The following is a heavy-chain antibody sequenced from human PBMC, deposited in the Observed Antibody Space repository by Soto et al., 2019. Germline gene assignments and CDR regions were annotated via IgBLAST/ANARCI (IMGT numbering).Heavy chain of an antibody. V-gene: IGHV4-4*07. CDR1: NGSISNYY. D-gene: IGHD6-13*01. CDR2: VYSSGSA. CDR3: SRSSHKESWFDP. Sequence: QVQLQESGPGLVKPSETLSLSCTVSNGSISNYYWNWIRHPAGKGLEWIGRVYSSGSASYNPSLRSRVTMSVDTSKNQFSPKLNSVTAADTAVYYCSRSSHKESWFDPWGQGTLVTVSS. J-gene: IGHJ5*02.